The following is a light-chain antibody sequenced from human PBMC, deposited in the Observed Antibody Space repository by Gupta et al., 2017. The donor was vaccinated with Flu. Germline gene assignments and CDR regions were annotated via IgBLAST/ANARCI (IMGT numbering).Light chain of an antibody. J-gene: IGKJ4*01. Sequence: DIVLTQSPGTLSLSPGERATLSCRASQIISSIYLAWYQQKPGQAPRLLIYGASSRATDSTDRCSGSGAGTDFTLTISRREPEDFAVYYCQQEGSEHPALTFGGGTXVEIK. CDR1: QIISSIY. CDR3: QQEGSEHPALT. CDR2: GAS. V-gene: IGKV3-20*01.